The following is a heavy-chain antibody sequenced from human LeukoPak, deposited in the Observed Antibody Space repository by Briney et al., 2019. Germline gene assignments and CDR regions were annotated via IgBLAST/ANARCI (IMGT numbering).Heavy chain of an antibody. J-gene: IGHJ4*02. D-gene: IGHD1/OR15-1a*01. CDR1: GFTFDDYG. CDR3: ARDLTTSDN. Sequence: GGSLRPSCAASGFTFDDYGMSWVRQAPGKGLEWVSGINWSGGRTGYVDSLKGRFTISRDNAKNTLYLQMNSLRDEDTALYYCARDLTTSDNWGQGTLVTASS. V-gene: IGHV3-20*04. CDR2: INWSGGRT.